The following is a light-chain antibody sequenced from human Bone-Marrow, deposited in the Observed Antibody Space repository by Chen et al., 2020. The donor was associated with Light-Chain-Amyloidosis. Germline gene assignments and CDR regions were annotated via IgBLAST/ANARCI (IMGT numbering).Light chain of an antibody. V-gene: IGLV2-23*02. J-gene: IGLJ3*02. CDR1: SSDVGSHNF. CDR2: GVN. Sequence: SALTPPASVSGSPGQSVTLAFTGSSSDVGSHNFVSWYQLHPGRAPKLILYGVNNRPSGVSERFSGSKTDNTASLTISGLLGEDEADYYCCSYGGRFSLMFGGGTRLTVL. CDR3: CSYGGRFSLM.